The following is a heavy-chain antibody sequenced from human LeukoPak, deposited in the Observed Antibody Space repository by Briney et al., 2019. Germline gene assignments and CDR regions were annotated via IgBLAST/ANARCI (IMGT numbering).Heavy chain of an antibody. D-gene: IGHD2-2*02. CDR2: IIGSGDYT. Sequence: GGSLRLSCATSGFTFSSYAMSWVRQAPGKGLQWVSAIIGSGDYTYYADSVRGRFTISRDNSKNTPYLEMNSLRAEDTAVYYCAKGYCTSTSCYTSNGIDHWGQGTLVTVSS. V-gene: IGHV3-23*01. J-gene: IGHJ4*02. CDR3: AKGYCTSTSCYTSNGIDH. CDR1: GFTFSSYA.